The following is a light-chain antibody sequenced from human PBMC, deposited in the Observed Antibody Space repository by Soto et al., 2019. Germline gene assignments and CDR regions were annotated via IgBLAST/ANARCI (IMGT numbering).Light chain of an antibody. V-gene: IGLV2-11*01. J-gene: IGLJ1*01. CDR1: SSGVGTYNF. CDR2: DVT. CDR3: CSYVGSYNSYV. Sequence: QSVLTQPRSVSGSPGQSVTISCTGTSSGVGTYNFVSWYQQHPGKAPKFMIYDVTKRPSGVPDRFSGSKSGNTASLTISGLQAEDEADYHCCSYVGSYNSYVFGTGTKLTVL.